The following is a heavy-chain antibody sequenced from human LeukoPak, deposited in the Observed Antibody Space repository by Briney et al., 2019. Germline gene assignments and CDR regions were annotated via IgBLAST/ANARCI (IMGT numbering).Heavy chain of an antibody. CDR2: IYPGDSDT. V-gene: IGHV5-51*01. CDR1: GYSFTTYW. J-gene: IGHJ5*02. Sequence: GESLKISCKGSGYSFTTYWIGWVRQMPGRGLEWMGIIYPGDSDTRYSPSFQGQVTISADKSISTAYLQLSSLKASDTAMYYCAREYSTSSSWFDPWGQGTLVTVSS. D-gene: IGHD6-6*01. CDR3: AREYSTSSSWFDP.